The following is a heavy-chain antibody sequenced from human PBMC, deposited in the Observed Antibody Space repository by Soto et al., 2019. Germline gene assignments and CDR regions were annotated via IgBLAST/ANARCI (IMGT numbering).Heavy chain of an antibody. D-gene: IGHD6-19*01. J-gene: IGHJ4*02. Sequence: SETLSLTCTVSGGSISSYYWSWIRQPPGKGLEWIGYIYYSGSTNYNPSLKSRVTISVDMSKNQFSLKLRSVTAADTAVYYCTRHARGIAVAGADWGQGTLVTVSS. CDR1: GGSISSYY. V-gene: IGHV4-59*08. CDR3: TRHARGIAVAGAD. CDR2: IYYSGST.